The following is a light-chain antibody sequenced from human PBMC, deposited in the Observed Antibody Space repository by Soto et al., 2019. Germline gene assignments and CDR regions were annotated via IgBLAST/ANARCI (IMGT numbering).Light chain of an antibody. V-gene: IGKV3-15*01. CDR2: GTS. Sequence: ETVMTQSPATLSVSPGERATLSCRASQSVTTNLAWYQQKPGQAPRLLIYGTSTRATGIPARFSGSGSGTEFTLTLSSLQSEDFSVYYCQQYNNWPLPFGGGTRVEIK. J-gene: IGKJ4*01. CDR3: QQYNNWPLP. CDR1: QSVTTN.